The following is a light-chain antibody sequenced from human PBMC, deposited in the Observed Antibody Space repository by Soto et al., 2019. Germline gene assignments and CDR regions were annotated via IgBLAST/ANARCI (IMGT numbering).Light chain of an antibody. CDR2: AAS. CDR1: QGISNY. Sequence: DIQMTQSPSSLSASVGDRVTITCLASQGISNYLAWYQQKPGKVPKLLICAASTLQSGVPSRFSGSGSGTDFTLTISSLQPEDVATYYCQKYNSAPWTLGQGTKVDIK. J-gene: IGKJ1*01. CDR3: QKYNSAPWT. V-gene: IGKV1-27*01.